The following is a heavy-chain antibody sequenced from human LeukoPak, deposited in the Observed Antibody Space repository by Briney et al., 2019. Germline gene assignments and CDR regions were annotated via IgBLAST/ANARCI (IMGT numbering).Heavy chain of an antibody. CDR3: ARQAPPRYCSSTSCPGAYYYYYMDV. Sequence: SETLSLTCAVSGYPISSGYYWGWIRQPPGKGLEWIGSIYHSGSTYYNPSLKSRVTISVDTSKNQFSLKLSSVTAADTAVYYCARQAPPRYCSSTSCPGAYYYYYMDVWGKGTTVTVSS. V-gene: IGHV4-38-2*01. J-gene: IGHJ6*03. CDR1: GYPISSGYY. D-gene: IGHD2-2*01. CDR2: IYHSGST.